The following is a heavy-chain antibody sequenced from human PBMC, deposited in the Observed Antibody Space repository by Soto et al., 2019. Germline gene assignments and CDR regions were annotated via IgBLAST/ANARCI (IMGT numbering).Heavy chain of an antibody. CDR3: ARDGEEYSSSSNNWFDP. J-gene: IGHJ5*02. V-gene: IGHV4-31*03. CDR1: GGSISSGGYY. D-gene: IGHD6-6*01. Sequence: TLSLTCTVSGGSISSGGYYWSWIRQHPGKGLEWIGYIYYSGSTYYNPSLKSRVTISVDTSKNQFSLKLSSVTAADTAVYYCARDGEEYSSSSNNWFDPWGQGTLVTVSS. CDR2: IYYSGST.